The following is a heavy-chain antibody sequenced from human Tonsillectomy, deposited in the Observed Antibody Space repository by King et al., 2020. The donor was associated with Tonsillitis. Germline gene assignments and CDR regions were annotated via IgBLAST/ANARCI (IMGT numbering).Heavy chain of an antibody. Sequence: VQLVESGGGVVQPGRSLRLSCAASGFTFSSYGMHWVRQAPGKGLEWVAVIWYDGSNKYYADSVKGRFTISRDNSKNTLYLQMNSLRAEDTAVYYCAREGNYDILTGYYKPMGAFDIWGQGAMVTVSP. CDR3: AREGNYDILTGYYKPMGAFDI. J-gene: IGHJ3*02. CDR2: IWYDGSNK. CDR1: GFTFSSYG. V-gene: IGHV3-33*08. D-gene: IGHD3-9*01.